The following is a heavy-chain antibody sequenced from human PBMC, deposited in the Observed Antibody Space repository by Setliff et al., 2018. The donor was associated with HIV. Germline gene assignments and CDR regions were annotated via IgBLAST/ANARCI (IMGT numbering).Heavy chain of an antibody. J-gene: IGHJ2*01. D-gene: IGHD7-27*01. V-gene: IGHV4-34*01. CDR3: ARHHRLPGVQPPYWYFDL. CDR2: ISHSGST. Sequence: SETLSLTCAVHGGPFGDSSYSWIRQPPGKGLEWIGEISHSGSTSYNSSVKNRATMSVDSSKNQFSLTLSSMTAADTAVYYCARHHRLPGVQPPYWYFDLWGRGTLVTVSS. CDR1: GGPFGDSS.